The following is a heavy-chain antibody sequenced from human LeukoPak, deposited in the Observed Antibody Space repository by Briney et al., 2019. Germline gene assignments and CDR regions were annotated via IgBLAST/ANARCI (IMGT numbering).Heavy chain of an antibody. CDR3: AREWALPGAYYMDV. J-gene: IGHJ6*03. CDR1: GFTFSTYW. V-gene: IGHV3-74*01. CDR2: ISSGGRNT. Sequence: PGGSLRLSCAASGFTFSTYWMHWVRQAPGKGLVWFSRISSGGRNTIYAHSVKGRFTISRDSANNTLFLQVNSLRGDDTAVYYCAREWALPGAYYMDVWGKGTTVTVSS. D-gene: IGHD3-10*01.